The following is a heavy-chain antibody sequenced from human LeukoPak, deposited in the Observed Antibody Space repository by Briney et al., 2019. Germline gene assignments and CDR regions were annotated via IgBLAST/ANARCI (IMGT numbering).Heavy chain of an antibody. CDR3: ARHDTHRSGRY. J-gene: IGHJ4*02. D-gene: IGHD2-15*01. V-gene: IGHV4-34*01. Sequence: SETLSLTCAVYGGSFSGYYWSWIRQPPGKGLEWIGEINHSGSTNYNPSLKSRVTISVDTSKNQFSLKLSSVTAADTAVYYCARHDTHRSGRYWGQGTLVTVSS. CDR1: GGSFSGYY. CDR2: INHSGST.